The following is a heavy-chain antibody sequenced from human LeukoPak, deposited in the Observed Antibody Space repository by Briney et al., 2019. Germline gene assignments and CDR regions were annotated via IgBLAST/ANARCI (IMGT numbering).Heavy chain of an antibody. D-gene: IGHD4-23*01. CDR1: GGSISRYY. V-gene: IGHV4-59*01. Sequence: SETLSLTCTVSGGSISRYYWSWIRQPPGKGLEWIGYIYYSGSTNYNPSLKSRVTISVDTSKNQFSLKLSSVTAADTAVYYCARSGVTLGWGNFDNWGQGTLGTVSP. CDR3: ARSGVTLGWGNFDN. CDR2: IYYSGST. J-gene: IGHJ4*02.